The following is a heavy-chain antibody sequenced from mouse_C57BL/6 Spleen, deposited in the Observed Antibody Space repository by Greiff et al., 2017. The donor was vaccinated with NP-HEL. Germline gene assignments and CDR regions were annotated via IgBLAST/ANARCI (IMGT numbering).Heavy chain of an antibody. CDR2: ISSGSSTI. V-gene: IGHV5-17*01. Sequence: VQLKESGGGLVKPGGSLKLSCAASGFTFSDYGMHWVRQAPEKGLEWVAYISSGSSTIYYADTVKGRFTISRDNAKNTLFLQMTSLRSEDTAMYYCARPRGGYYGAMDYWGQGTSVTVSS. CDR3: ARPRGGYYGAMDY. J-gene: IGHJ4*01. CDR1: GFTFSDYG. D-gene: IGHD2-3*01.